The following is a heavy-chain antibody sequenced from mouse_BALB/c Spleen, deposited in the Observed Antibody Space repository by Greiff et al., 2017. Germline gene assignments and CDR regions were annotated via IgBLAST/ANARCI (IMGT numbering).Heavy chain of an antibody. J-gene: IGHJ4*01. Sequence: EVQGVESGGGLVQPGGSRKLSCAASGFTFSSFGMHWVRQAPEKGLEWVAYISSGSSTIYYADTVKGRFTISRDNPKNTLFLQMTSLRSEDTAMYYCARWRAMDYWGQGTSVTVSS. CDR1: GFTFSSFG. V-gene: IGHV5-17*02. CDR3: ARWRAMDY. CDR2: ISSGSSTI.